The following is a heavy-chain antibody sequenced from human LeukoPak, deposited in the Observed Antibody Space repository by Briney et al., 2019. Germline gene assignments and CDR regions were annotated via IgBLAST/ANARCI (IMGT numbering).Heavy chain of an antibody. CDR2: ISSSSSTI. CDR3: ARTPWHDILTGYYRSPPRNIYFDY. D-gene: IGHD3-9*01. Sequence: PSGGSLRLSCAASGFTFSSYAMSWVRQAPGKGLEWVSYISSSSSTIYYADSVKGRFTISRDNSKNTLYLQMNSLRAEDTAVYYCARTPWHDILTGYYRSPPRNIYFDYWGQGTLVTVSS. J-gene: IGHJ4*02. CDR1: GFTFSSYA. V-gene: IGHV3-48*01.